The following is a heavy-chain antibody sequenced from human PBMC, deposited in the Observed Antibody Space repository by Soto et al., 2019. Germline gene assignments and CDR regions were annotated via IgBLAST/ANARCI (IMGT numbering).Heavy chain of an antibody. CDR3: ARHEAYRMAAAGTEGYWFDP. CDR2: IYYSGST. CDR1: GGSISSSSYY. J-gene: IGHJ5*02. V-gene: IGHV4-39*01. Sequence: SETLSLTCTVSGGSISSSSYYWGWIRQPPGKGLEWIGSIYYSGSTYYNPSLKSRVTISVDTSKNQFSLKLSSVTAADTAVYYCARHEAYRMAAAGTEGYWFDPWGQGTLVTVSS. D-gene: IGHD6-13*01.